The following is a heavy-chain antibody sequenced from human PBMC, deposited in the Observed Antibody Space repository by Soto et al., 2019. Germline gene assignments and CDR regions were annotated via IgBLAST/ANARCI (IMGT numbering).Heavy chain of an antibody. Sequence: ASVKVSCKASGYTFTGYYMHWVRQAPGQGLEWMGWINPNSGGTNYAQKFQGRVTMTRDTSISTAHMELSRLRSDDTAVYYCARDRLEDYYYYGMDVWGQGTTVTVSS. V-gene: IGHV1-2*02. D-gene: IGHD1-1*01. J-gene: IGHJ6*02. CDR3: ARDRLEDYYYYGMDV. CDR2: INPNSGGT. CDR1: GYTFTGYY.